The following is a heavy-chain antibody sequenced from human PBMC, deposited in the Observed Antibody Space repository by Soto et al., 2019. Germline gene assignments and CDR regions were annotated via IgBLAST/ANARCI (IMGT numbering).Heavy chain of an antibody. CDR3: ARDAPTPPRRHSSGYYYFDY. Sequence: AVGSLRLSCAASGFTFSSYWMSWVRQAPGKGLEWVANIKQDGSEKYYVDSVKGRFTISRDNAKNSLYLQMNSLRAEDTAVYYCARDAPTPPRRHSSGYYYFDYWGQGTQVTVSS. CDR1: GFTFSSYW. V-gene: IGHV3-7*05. CDR2: IKQDGSEK. D-gene: IGHD3-22*01. J-gene: IGHJ4*02.